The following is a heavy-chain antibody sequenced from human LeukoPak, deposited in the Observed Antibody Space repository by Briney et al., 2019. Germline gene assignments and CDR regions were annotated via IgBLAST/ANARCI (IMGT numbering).Heavy chain of an antibody. V-gene: IGHV3-7*01. Sequence: GGSLRLSCAASGFTFRNYWMSWVRQAPGRGLDWVATIKQEGNVKYYVDSVKGRFTISRDNADNSLYLQMNSLRVGDTAVYYCARLGGETTRFDLWGQGALVTVSS. CDR2: IKQEGNVK. CDR3: ARLGGETTRFDL. D-gene: IGHD3-16*01. J-gene: IGHJ5*02. CDR1: GFTFRNYW.